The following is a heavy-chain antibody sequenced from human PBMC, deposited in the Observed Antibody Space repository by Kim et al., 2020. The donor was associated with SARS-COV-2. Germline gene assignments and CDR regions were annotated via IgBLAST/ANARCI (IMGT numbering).Heavy chain of an antibody. CDR2: ISGGGGTT. CDR3: AKFYSDSWRGFLNP. Sequence: GGSLRLSCAASGFAFSAHGMTWVRQAPGKGLKWVSTISGGGGTTYYADSVKGRFTISRDNSKSTVFLQMDSLRAEDTAVYYCAKFYSDSWRGFLNPWGQGTLVTVSS. D-gene: IGHD3-3*01. J-gene: IGHJ5*02. CDR1: GFAFSAHG. V-gene: IGHV3-23*01.